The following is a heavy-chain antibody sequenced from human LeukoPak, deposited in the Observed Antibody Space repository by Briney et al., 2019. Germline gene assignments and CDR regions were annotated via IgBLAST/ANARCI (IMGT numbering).Heavy chain of an antibody. CDR1: GGSFSGYY. CDR3: ARWYSGSTNWFDP. D-gene: IGHD6-6*01. V-gene: IGHV4-34*01. CDR2: INHSGST. J-gene: IGHJ5*02. Sequence: SETLSLTXAVHGGSFSGYYWSWIRQPPGKGLEWIGEINHSGSTNYNPSLKSRVTISVDTSKNQFSLKLSSVTAADTAVYYCARWYSGSTNWFDPWGQGTLVTVSS.